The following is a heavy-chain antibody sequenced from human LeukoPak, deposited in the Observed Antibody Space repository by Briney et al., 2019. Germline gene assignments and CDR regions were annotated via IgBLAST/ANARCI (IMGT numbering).Heavy chain of an antibody. Sequence: ASVTVSCKASGYTFTSYYMHWVRQAPGQGLEWMGIINPGGGSTSYAQKFQGRVTMTRDTSTSTVYMELSSLRSEDTAVYYCAREANYYDSSGYYRYFDYWGQGTLVTVSS. CDR3: AREANYYDSSGYYRYFDY. CDR2: INPGGGST. D-gene: IGHD3-22*01. J-gene: IGHJ4*02. CDR1: GYTFTSYY. V-gene: IGHV1-46*01.